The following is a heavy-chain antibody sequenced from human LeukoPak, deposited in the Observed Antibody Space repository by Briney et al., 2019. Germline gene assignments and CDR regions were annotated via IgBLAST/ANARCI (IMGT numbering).Heavy chain of an antibody. D-gene: IGHD6-13*01. Sequence: SETLSLTCTVSGGSISSYYWSWIRQPPGQGLEWIGYIYYTGTTHYNPSLKSRVTISADTSKRQFSLKLNSVTAADTAVYFCASGPYPAAGTDHQFDYWGQGTLVTVSS. J-gene: IGHJ4*02. CDR2: IYYTGTT. CDR1: GGSISSYY. V-gene: IGHV4-59*01. CDR3: ASGPYPAAGTDHQFDY.